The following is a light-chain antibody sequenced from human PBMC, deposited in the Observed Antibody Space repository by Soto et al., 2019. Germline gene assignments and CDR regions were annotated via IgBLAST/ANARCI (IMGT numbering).Light chain of an antibody. CDR1: QSVSSR. Sequence: EIVLAQSPGTLSLSPGEGATLSCRASQSVSSRLAWYQQKPGQAPRLLISGASSRATGIPDRFSGSGSGTDFTLTISRLEPEDFALYYCQHYASSPITFGQGTRLEI. CDR3: QHYASSPIT. CDR2: GAS. J-gene: IGKJ5*01. V-gene: IGKV3-20*01.